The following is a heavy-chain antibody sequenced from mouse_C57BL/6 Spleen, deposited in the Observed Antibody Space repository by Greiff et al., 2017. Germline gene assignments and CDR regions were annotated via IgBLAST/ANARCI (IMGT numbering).Heavy chain of an antibody. D-gene: IGHD4-1*01. Sequence: ESGPGLVKPSQSLSLTCSVTGYSITSGYYWNWIRQFPGNKLEWMGYISYDGSNNYNPTLKNRISITRDTSKNQFFLKLNSVTTEDTATYYCARDLGESFDYWGQGTTLTVSS. CDR3: ARDLGESFDY. V-gene: IGHV3-6*01. J-gene: IGHJ2*01. CDR2: ISYDGSN. CDR1: GYSITSGYY.